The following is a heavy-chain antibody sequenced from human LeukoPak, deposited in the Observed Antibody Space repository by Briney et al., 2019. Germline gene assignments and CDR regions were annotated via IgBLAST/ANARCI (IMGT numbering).Heavy chain of an antibody. V-gene: IGHV3-74*01. CDR3: ARGLYDYVWGIYRYDYFDH. Sequence: GGSLRLSCAASGFTFRSYWMHWVRKAPGNELVCFSRIKSDGSSTTSADSVKGRFTISRDNAKNTLYLQMNSLRAEDTAVYYCARGLYDYVWGIYRYDYFDHWGQGTLVTVSS. CDR1: GFTFRSYW. CDR2: IKSDGSST. J-gene: IGHJ4*02. D-gene: IGHD3-16*02.